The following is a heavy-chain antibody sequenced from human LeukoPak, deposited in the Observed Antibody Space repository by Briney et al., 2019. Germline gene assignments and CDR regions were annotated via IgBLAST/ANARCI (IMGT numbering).Heavy chain of an antibody. D-gene: IGHD3-3*01. V-gene: IGHV3-7*01. Sequence: PGGSLRLSCAASGFIFSIYWMSWVRQAPGKGLEWVANIKQDGSEKYYVDSVKGRFTISRDNAKNSLFLQMNSLRAEDTAVYYCARHVRFEGVDYWGQGTLVTVSS. J-gene: IGHJ4*02. CDR3: ARHVRFEGVDY. CDR1: GFIFSIYW. CDR2: IKQDGSEK.